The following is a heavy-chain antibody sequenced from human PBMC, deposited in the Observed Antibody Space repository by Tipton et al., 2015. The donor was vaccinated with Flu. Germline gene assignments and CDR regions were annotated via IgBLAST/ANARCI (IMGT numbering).Heavy chain of an antibody. V-gene: IGHV3-48*03. J-gene: IGHJ4*02. CDR1: GFTFSSYE. D-gene: IGHD6-19*01. Sequence: SLRLSCAASGFTFSSYEMDWVRQAPGKGLEWVSYISASGTTIYYSDSVKGRFTISRDNAENSLYLQMNSLRVEDTAVYYCARDGGQWLGHFGYWGQGTLVTVSS. CDR2: ISASGTTI. CDR3: ARDGGQWLGHFGY.